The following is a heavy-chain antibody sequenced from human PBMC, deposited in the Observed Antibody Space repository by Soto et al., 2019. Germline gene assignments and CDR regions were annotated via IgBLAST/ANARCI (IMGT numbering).Heavy chain of an antibody. Sequence: ASVKVCCKASGYTFTSYGISWVRQAPGQGLEWMGWISAYNGNTNYAQKLQGRVTMTTDTSTSTAYMELRSLRSDDTAVYYCARLYCISTSCYLGMDVWGQGTTVTVSS. CDR3: ARLYCISTSCYLGMDV. CDR2: ISAYNGNT. J-gene: IGHJ6*02. CDR1: GYTFTSYG. V-gene: IGHV1-18*01. D-gene: IGHD2-2*01.